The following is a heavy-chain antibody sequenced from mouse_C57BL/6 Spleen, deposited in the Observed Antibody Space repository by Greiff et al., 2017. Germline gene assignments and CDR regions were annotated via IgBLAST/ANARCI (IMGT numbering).Heavy chain of an antibody. CDR2: IDPEDGDT. Sequence: VQLKESGAELVRPGASVKLSCTASGFNIKDYYMHWVKQRPEQGLEWIGRIDPEDGDTEYAPKFQGKATMTADTSSNTAYLQLSSLTSEDTAVYYCIFYYSNYDWYFDVWGTGTTVTVSS. CDR1: GFNIKDYY. J-gene: IGHJ1*03. D-gene: IGHD2-5*01. V-gene: IGHV14-1*01. CDR3: IFYYSNYDWYFDV.